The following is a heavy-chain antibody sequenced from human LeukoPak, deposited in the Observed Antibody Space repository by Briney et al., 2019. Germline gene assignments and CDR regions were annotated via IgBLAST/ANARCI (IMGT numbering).Heavy chain of an antibody. J-gene: IGHJ4*02. CDR1: GGSISSSSYY. V-gene: IGHV4-39*01. D-gene: IGHD5-12*01. CDR2: MYYSGST. Sequence: SETLSLTCTVSGGSISSSSYYWGWIRQPPGKGLEWIGSMYYSGSTYYNPSLKGRVTISVDTSKNQFSLKLSSVTAADTAVYYCARGVGRWLRFDYWGQGTLVTVSS. CDR3: ARGVGRWLRFDY.